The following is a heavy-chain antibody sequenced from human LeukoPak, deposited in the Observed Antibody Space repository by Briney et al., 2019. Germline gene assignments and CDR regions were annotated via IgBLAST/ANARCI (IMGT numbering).Heavy chain of an antibody. J-gene: IGHJ2*01. D-gene: IGHD3-22*01. CDR1: GGSISSGGYS. CDR2: IYYSGST. CDR3: ARVEYYDSSGFPRYFDL. Sequence: PSETLSLTCTVSGGSISSGGYSWSWIRQHPGKGLEWIGYIYYSGSTYYNPSLKSRVTISVDTSKNQFSLKLSSVTAADTAVYYCARVEYYDSSGFPRYFDLWGRGTLVTVSS. V-gene: IGHV4-31*03.